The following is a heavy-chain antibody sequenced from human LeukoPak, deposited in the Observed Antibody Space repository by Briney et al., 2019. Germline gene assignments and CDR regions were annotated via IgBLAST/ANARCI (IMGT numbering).Heavy chain of an antibody. D-gene: IGHD5-18*01. CDR1: GGSISSSSYY. V-gene: IGHV4-61*01. Sequence: SETLSLTCTVSGGSISSSSYYWSWIRQPPGKGLEWIGSIYYSGSTNYNPSLKSRVTISVDMSKNQFSLKLSSVTAADTAVYYCARATWDTAVIDYWGQGTLVTVSS. J-gene: IGHJ4*02. CDR3: ARATWDTAVIDY. CDR2: IYYSGST.